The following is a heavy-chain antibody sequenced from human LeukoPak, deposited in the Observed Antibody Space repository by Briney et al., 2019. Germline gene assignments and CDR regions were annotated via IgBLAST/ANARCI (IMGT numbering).Heavy chain of an antibody. D-gene: IGHD3-22*01. CDR2: IYTSGST. CDR1: GGSISSGSYY. V-gene: IGHV4-61*02. Sequence: PSETLSLPCTVSGGSISSGSYYWSWIRQPAGKGLEWIGRIYTSGSTNYNPSLKSRVTISVDTSKNQFSLKLSSVTAADTAVYYCARVWKYYYDSSGYDTWGQGTLVTVSS. J-gene: IGHJ5*02. CDR3: ARVWKYYYDSSGYDT.